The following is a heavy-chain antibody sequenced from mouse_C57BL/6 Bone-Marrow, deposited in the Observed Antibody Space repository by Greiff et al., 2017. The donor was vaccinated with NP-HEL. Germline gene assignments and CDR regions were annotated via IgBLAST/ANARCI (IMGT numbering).Heavy chain of an antibody. CDR2: IYPGDGDT. CDR1: GYAFSSSW. Sequence: VKLMESGPELVKPGASVKISCKASGYAFSSSWMNWVKQRPGKGLEWIGRIYPGDGDTNYNGKFKGKATLTADKSSSTAYMQLSSLTSEDSAVYFCAGGLLRRYFDVWGTGTTVTVSS. CDR3: AGGLLRRYFDV. V-gene: IGHV1-82*01. D-gene: IGHD2-3*01. J-gene: IGHJ1*03.